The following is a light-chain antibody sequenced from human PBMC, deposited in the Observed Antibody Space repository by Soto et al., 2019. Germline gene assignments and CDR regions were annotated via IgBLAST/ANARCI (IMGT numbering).Light chain of an antibody. CDR1: QGISSY. CDR2: AAS. J-gene: IGKJ1*01. Sequence: DIQMTQSPSSLSASVGDRVTITCRASQGISSYLNWYQQKPGKAPKLLIYAASSLQSGVQSRFSGSGSGTDFTLTIRSLQPEDFATYYCQQSYSTPQTFGQGTKVDIK. V-gene: IGKV1-39*01. CDR3: QQSYSTPQT.